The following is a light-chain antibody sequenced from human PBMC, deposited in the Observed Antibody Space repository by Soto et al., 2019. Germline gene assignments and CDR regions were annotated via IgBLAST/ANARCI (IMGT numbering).Light chain of an antibody. CDR3: QQSYSVPQT. CDR2: DAS. V-gene: IGKV1-39*01. J-gene: IGKJ2*01. CDR1: QRSRTS. Sequence: DVQMTQSPSSLSASVGDRVTITCRASQRSRTSLNWYQQKPGKAPKFLIYDASSLQSEVPSRFSGSGSGTDFTLTISNLQPEDFATYYCQQSYSVPQTFGQGTKLEI.